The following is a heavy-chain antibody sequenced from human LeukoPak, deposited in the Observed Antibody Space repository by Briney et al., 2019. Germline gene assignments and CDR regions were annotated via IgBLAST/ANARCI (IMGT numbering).Heavy chain of an antibody. J-gene: IGHJ4*02. V-gene: IGHV3-30-3*01. CDR3: ARAKGLLVPAAMGY. CDR2: ISYDGSNK. Sequence: GRSLRLSCAATGFTFSSYAMHWVRQAPGKGLEWVAVISYDGSNKYYADSVKGRFTISRDNSKNTLYLQMNSLRAEDTAVYYCARAKGLLVPAAMGYWGQGTLVTVSS. CDR1: GFTFSSYA. D-gene: IGHD2-2*01.